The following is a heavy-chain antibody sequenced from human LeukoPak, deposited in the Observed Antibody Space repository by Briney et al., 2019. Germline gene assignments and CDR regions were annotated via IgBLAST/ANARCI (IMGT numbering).Heavy chain of an antibody. CDR2: INTDETVT. D-gene: IGHD6-19*01. Sequence: PGGSLRLSCAASGFTFSKYWMLSVRQAPGKGLESVSRINTDETVTTYADSVKGRFTVSRDNADNTMFLQMNSVRDEDTAVYYCATKQWLAPPPDSWGQGTPVTVSS. CDR3: ATKQWLAPPPDS. V-gene: IGHV3-74*01. J-gene: IGHJ4*02. CDR1: GFTFSKYW.